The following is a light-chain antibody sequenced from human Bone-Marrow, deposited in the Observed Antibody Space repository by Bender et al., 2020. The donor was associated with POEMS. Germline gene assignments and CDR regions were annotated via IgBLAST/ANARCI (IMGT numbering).Light chain of an antibody. J-gene: IGLJ2*01. V-gene: IGLV3-21*04. CDR3: QVWDGDSDHVV. CDR1: NVGSRS. Sequence: SYVLTQPPSVSVAPGQTATITCGGNNVGSRSIHWYQQKPGQAPVLVIYYDTDRPSGIPERFSGSTSGNTATLTISRVEAGDEADYYCQVWDGDSDHVVFGGGTILTVL. CDR2: YDT.